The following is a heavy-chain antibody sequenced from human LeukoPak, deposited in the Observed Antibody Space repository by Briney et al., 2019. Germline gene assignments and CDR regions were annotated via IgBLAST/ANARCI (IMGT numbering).Heavy chain of an antibody. CDR3: AKGGSSWYNWFDP. V-gene: IGHV4-4*07. Sequence: PSETLSLTCTVSGGSISSYYWSWIRQSVGKGLEWIGRIYSSGSTNYNPSLKSRVTMSIDTSKNQFSLNVSSVTAADTAMYYCAKGGSSWYNWFDPWGQGTLVTVSP. CDR1: GGSISSYY. J-gene: IGHJ5*02. D-gene: IGHD6-13*01. CDR2: IYSSGST.